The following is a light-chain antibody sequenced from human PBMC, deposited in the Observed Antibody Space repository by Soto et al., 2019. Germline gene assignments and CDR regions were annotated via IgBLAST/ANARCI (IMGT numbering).Light chain of an antibody. CDR2: GAS. V-gene: IGKV1-12*01. J-gene: IGKJ1*01. CDR3: QQGHSVPPT. Sequence: DIQMTHSPSSVSASVGDRVTITCRASQDIGYWVICYQQKLGKAPKLLTFGASSLQSGVPSRFSGNRYGTDFTLTVSSLQPEDSAIYFCQQGHSVPPTFGQRTKVEI. CDR1: QDIGYW.